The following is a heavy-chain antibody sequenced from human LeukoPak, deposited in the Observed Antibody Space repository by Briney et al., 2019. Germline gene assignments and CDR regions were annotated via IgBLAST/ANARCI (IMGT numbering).Heavy chain of an antibody. CDR2: INHSGST. D-gene: IGHD3-22*01. CDR1: GGSFSGYY. CDR3: ARGCQSSGCNFDY. J-gene: IGHJ4*02. Sequence: PSETLSLTCAVYGGSFSGYYWSWIRQPPGKGLGWIGEINHSGSTNYNPSLKSRVTISVDTSKNQFSLKLSSVTAADTAVYYCARGCQSSGCNFDYWGQGTLVTVSS. V-gene: IGHV4-34*01.